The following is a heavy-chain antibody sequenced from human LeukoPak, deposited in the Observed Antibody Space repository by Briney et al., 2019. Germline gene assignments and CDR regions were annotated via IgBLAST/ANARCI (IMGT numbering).Heavy chain of an antibody. D-gene: IGHD3-10*01. J-gene: IGHJ4*02. CDR3: ARQFRAEVRGVIGS. CDR2: TYYRSKWYN. CDR1: GDSVSSNSAA. V-gene: IGHV6-1*01. Sequence: SQTLSLTCAISGDSVSSNSAAWNWIRQSPSRGLEWLGRTYYRSKWYNDYAVSVKSRITINPDTSKNQFSPKLTSVTVADTAVYYCARQFRAEVRGVIGSWGQGTLVTVSS.